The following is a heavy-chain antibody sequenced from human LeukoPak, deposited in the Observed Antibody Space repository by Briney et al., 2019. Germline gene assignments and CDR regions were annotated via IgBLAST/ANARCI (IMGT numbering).Heavy chain of an antibody. Sequence: ASVKVSCKASGYTFTSYGISWVRQAPGQGLEWMGFTSADNGHTNYVQKFQGRVTMTTDTSTNTAYMELRSLRFDDTAMYYCARDYFSDYVFDFRGQGTLITVSS. V-gene: IGHV1-18*01. CDR2: TSADNGHT. D-gene: IGHD3-10*02. J-gene: IGHJ4*02. CDR1: GYTFTSYG. CDR3: ARDYFSDYVFDF.